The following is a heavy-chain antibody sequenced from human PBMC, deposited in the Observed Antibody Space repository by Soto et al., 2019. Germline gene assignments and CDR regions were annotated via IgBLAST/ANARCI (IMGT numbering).Heavy chain of an antibody. V-gene: IGHV3-33*01. CDR1: GFIFTNYA. CDR3: VRDRYSSSHGGRFDN. Sequence: QVQLVESGGGVVQTGRSLRLSCAASGFIFTNYAMHWVRQAPGKGLEWVAVVWYETNNNNYTDSVKGRFTISRDNSQNTLYLQMNSLRAEDTAVYYCVRDRYSSSHGGRFDNWGQGTLVTVS. D-gene: IGHD6-6*01. J-gene: IGHJ4*02. CDR2: VWYETNNN.